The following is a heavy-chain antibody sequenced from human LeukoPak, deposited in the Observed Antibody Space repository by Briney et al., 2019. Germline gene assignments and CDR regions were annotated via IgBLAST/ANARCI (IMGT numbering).Heavy chain of an antibody. Sequence: SETLSPTCAVYGGSFSGYYWSWIRQPPGKGLEWIGEINHSGSTNYNPSLKSRVTISVDTSKNQFSLKLSSVTAADTAVYYCARVGAYCGGDCSNWGQGTLVTVSS. CDR2: INHSGST. CDR3: ARVGAYCGGDCSN. J-gene: IGHJ4*02. D-gene: IGHD2-21*02. CDR1: GGSFSGYY. V-gene: IGHV4-34*01.